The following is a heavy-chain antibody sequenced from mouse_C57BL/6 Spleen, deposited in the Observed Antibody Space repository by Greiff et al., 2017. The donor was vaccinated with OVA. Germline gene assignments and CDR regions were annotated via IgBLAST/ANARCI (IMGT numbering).Heavy chain of an antibody. CDR3: AKRDYDYDDYYARDD. CDR1: GYSFTDYN. V-gene: IGHV1-39*01. CDR2: INPNYGTT. D-gene: IGHD2-4*01. Sequence: EVQLQQSGPELVKPGASVKISCKASGYSFTDYNMNWVKQSKGKSLEWIGVINPNYGTTSYNQKFKGKVTLTVDQATSTAYMQLNSLTSEDSAVYYSAKRDYDYDDYYARDDRGQGTSVTVSS. J-gene: IGHJ4*01.